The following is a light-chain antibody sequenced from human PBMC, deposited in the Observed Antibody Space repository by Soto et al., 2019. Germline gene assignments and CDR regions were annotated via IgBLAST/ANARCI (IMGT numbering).Light chain of an antibody. CDR3: QQSYINPLS. CDR2: AAS. J-gene: IGKJ4*01. V-gene: IGKV1-39*01. CDR1: QSIRNY. Sequence: DIQMTQSPSTLSASVGDRVTITCRASQSIRNYLNWYQQKVGKAPKLLIYAASSLQSGVPSRFSGSGSGTDFTLTISSLQPEDFATYYCQQSYINPLSFGGGTKVDIK.